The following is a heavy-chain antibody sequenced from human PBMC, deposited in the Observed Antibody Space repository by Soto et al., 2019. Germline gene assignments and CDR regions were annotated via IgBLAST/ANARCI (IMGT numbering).Heavy chain of an antibody. V-gene: IGHV3-73*02. CDR1: GFTFSGSA. CDR3: TARPQGDYVIGMDV. Sequence: EVQLVESGGGLVQPGGSLKLSCAASGFTFSGSAMHWLRQASGKGLEWVGRIRSKANSYATAYAASVKRRFTISRDDSKNTAYLQMNSLKTEDTAVYYCTARPQGDYVIGMDVWGQGTTVTVSS. CDR2: IRSKANSYAT. J-gene: IGHJ6*02. D-gene: IGHD4-17*01.